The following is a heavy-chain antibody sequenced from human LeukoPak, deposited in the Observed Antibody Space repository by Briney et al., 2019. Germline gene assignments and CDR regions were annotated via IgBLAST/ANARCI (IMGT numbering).Heavy chain of an antibody. CDR3: ARMGGYSGYATH. V-gene: IGHV4-59*08. CDR2: ILYSGTT. J-gene: IGHJ4*02. Sequence: SETLSLTCTVSGGSISSYYWSWIRQPPGKGLEWIGYILYSGTTNSNPSLKSRVTISVDPSKNQISLKLSSVTAADTAVYYCARMGGYSGYATHWGQGTLVTVSS. CDR1: GGSISSYY. D-gene: IGHD5-12*01.